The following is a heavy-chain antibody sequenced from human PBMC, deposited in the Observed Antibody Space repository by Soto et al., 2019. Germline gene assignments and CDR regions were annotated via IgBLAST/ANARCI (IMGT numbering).Heavy chain of an antibody. V-gene: IGHV4-34*01. J-gene: IGHJ6*02. CDR3: ARAGTGYYYYYGMDV. CDR2: INHSGST. D-gene: IGHD6-13*01. Sequence: SETLSLTCAVYGGSFSGYYWSWIRQPPGKGLEWIGEINHSGSTNYNPSLKSRVTISVDTSKNQFSLKLSSVTAADTAVYYCARAGTGYYYYYGMDVWGHGTTVTVSS. CDR1: GGSFSGYY.